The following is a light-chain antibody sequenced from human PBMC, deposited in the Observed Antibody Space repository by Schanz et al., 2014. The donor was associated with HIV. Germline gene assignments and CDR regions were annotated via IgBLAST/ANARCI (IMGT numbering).Light chain of an antibody. CDR3: SSQTSGSTLVV. CDR2: GNS. Sequence: QSVLTQPPSMSGAPGQRVTISCTVSSSNIRAGDDVHWYQQLPGTAPKLLIYGNSNRPSGVPDRFSGSKSGNTASLTISGLQAEDEADYYCSSQTSGSTLVVFGGGTKLTVL. J-gene: IGLJ2*01. V-gene: IGLV1-40*01. CDR1: SSNIRAGDD.